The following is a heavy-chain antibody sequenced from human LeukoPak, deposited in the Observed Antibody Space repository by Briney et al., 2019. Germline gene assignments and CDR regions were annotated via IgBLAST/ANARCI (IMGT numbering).Heavy chain of an antibody. D-gene: IGHD4-11*01. CDR3: EKEYDYSNYVIYYCGMDV. Sequence: GGSLRLSCAASGFTFSSYAMSWARHSPGEGLEWISAFSDSCGSPYYADSVKGRFTIARDNSKNTLYMQMNSLRAEDTAVYYCEKEYDYSNYVIYYCGMDVWGQGTTVTVSS. V-gene: IGHV3-23*01. J-gene: IGHJ6*02. CDR2: FSDSCGSP. CDR1: GFTFSSYA.